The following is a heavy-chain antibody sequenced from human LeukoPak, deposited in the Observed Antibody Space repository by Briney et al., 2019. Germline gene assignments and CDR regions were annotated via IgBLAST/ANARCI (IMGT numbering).Heavy chain of an antibody. CDR1: GDSIGSYY. Sequence: SETLSLTCTVSGDSIGSYYWSWIRQSAGKGLEWIGRMYTSGTTDYNPSLKSRVTMSVDTSKNQFSLKLNSVTAADTAVYYCARVRYSSGQYDYWGQGTLVTVSS. J-gene: IGHJ4*02. V-gene: IGHV4-4*07. D-gene: IGHD6-19*01. CDR3: ARVRYSSGQYDY. CDR2: MYTSGTT.